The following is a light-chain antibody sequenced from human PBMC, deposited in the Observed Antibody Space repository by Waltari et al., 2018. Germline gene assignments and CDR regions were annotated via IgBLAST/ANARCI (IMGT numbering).Light chain of an antibody. CDR3: AGWDDSLTGVV. Sequence: QSVLTQPPSLSGTPGQRVTISCSGRSSNIGTTYVFWYQQFPGRAPKLLIYFDDHRPPGVPDRFSASKSGSSASLTISGLRPEDEADYHCAGWDDSLTGVVFGGGTKLTV. J-gene: IGLJ2*01. CDR2: FDD. V-gene: IGLV1-47*01. CDR1: SSNIGTTY.